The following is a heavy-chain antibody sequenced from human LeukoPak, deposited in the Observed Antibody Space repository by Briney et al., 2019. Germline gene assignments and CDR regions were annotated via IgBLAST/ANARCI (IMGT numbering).Heavy chain of an antibody. J-gene: IGHJ4*02. Sequence: GASVKVSCKASGYTFTGYYMHWVRQPPGQGLEWMGWINPNSGGTNYAQKFQGRVTMTRDTSISTAYMELSRLRSDGTAVYYGARKTTVAGGGDIDYWGQGTLVTVSS. CDR2: INPNSGGT. D-gene: IGHD6-19*01. CDR1: GYTFTGYY. CDR3: ARKTTVAGGGDIDY. V-gene: IGHV1-2*02.